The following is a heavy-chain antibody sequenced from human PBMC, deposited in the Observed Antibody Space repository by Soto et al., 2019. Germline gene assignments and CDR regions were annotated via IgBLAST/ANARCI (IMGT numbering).Heavy chain of an antibody. CDR2: IIPICGTA. CDR1: GGTFSSYA. D-gene: IGHD6-6*01. CDR3: ARGVDIAARLGSWFDP. V-gene: IGHV1-69*06. Sequence: QVQLVQSGAEVKKPGSSVKVSCKASGGTFSSYAISWVRQAPGQGLEWMGGIIPICGTANYAQKFQGRVTIAADKSTSTADMERSRLGSEDTALYYWARGVDIAARLGSWFDPWGQGTLVTVSS. J-gene: IGHJ5*02.